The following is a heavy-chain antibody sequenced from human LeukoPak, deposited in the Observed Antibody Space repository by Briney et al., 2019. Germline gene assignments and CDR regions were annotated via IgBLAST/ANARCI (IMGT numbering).Heavy chain of an antibody. Sequence: GGSLRLSCVVSGISLSNYAMTWVRQAPGKGLEWVSYSSERGGSTTYADSVKGRFTISRDTSLNTLYLQMNNLRAEDTAVYFCAKRGVVIRGLLVIGYHQEAYHYDFWGQGVLVTVSS. V-gene: IGHV3-23*01. CDR3: AKRGVVIRGLLVIGYHQEAYHYDF. D-gene: IGHD3-10*01. J-gene: IGHJ4*02. CDR1: GISLSNYA. CDR2: SSERGGST.